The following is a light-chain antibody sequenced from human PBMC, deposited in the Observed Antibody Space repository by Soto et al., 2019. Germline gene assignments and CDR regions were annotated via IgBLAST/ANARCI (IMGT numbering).Light chain of an antibody. CDR2: GAS. CDR1: QSVNSN. V-gene: IGKV3-20*01. J-gene: IGKJ1*01. CDR3: QQYGSSPPT. Sequence: EIVVTQSPATLSVSTGERATLSCRASQSVNSNLAWYQQQPGQAPRLLIYGASSRATGTPDRFSGSGSGTDFTLTINRLEPEDFALYYCQQYGSSPPTFAQGTKVDIK.